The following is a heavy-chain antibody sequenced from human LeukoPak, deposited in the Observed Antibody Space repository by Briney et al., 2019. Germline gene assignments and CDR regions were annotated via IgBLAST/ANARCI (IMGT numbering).Heavy chain of an antibody. CDR3: ARDIVVVVAARDAFDI. Sequence: SETLTLTCAVYGGSFSGYYWSWIRQPPGKGLEWIGEINHSGSTNYNPSLKSRVTISVDTSKNQFSLKLSSVTAADTAVYYCARDIVVVVAARDAFDIWGQGTMVTVSS. J-gene: IGHJ3*02. V-gene: IGHV4-34*01. CDR2: INHSGST. CDR1: GGSFSGYY. D-gene: IGHD2-15*01.